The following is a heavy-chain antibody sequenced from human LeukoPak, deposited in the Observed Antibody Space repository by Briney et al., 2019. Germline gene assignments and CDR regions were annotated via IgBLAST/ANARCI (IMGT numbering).Heavy chain of an antibody. J-gene: IGHJ5*02. CDR3: ARGRVTSHQTMVRGVIRLNWFDP. Sequence: SETLSLTCAVYGGSSSGYYWSWIRQPPGKGLEWIGEINHSGSTNYNPSLKSRVTISVDTSKNQFSLKLSSVTAADTAVYYCARGRVTSHQTMVRGVIRLNWFDPWGQGTLVTVSS. D-gene: IGHD3-10*01. CDR2: INHSGST. CDR1: GGSSSGYY. V-gene: IGHV4-34*01.